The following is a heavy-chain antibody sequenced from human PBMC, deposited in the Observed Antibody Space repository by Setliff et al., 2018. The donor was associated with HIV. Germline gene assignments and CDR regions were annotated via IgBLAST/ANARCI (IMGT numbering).Heavy chain of an antibody. CDR2: IHYSGST. V-gene: IGHV4-38-2*02. D-gene: IGHD3-10*01. CDR1: GYSISSGYY. J-gene: IGHJ4*02. Sequence: PSETLSLTCIVSGYSISSGYYWGWIRQPPGKGLEWIGSIHYSGSTNYNPSLKSRVTISVDTSKNQFSLKLSSVTAADTALYFCAREAYFFASGTYYFDSWGQGTLVTVSS. CDR3: AREAYFFASGTYYFDS.